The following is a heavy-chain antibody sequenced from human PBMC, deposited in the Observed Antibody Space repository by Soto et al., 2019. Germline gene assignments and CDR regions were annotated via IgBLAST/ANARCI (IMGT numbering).Heavy chain of an antibody. CDR1: GGSISSYY. Sequence: ASETLSLTCTVSGGSISSYYWSWTRQPPGKGLEWIGYIYYSGSTNYNPSLKSRVTISVDTSKNQFSLKLSSVTAADTAVYYCAREELVVVVAATAGAFDIWGQGTMVTVSS. D-gene: IGHD2-15*01. J-gene: IGHJ3*02. CDR3: AREELVVVVAATAGAFDI. CDR2: IYYSGST. V-gene: IGHV4-59*12.